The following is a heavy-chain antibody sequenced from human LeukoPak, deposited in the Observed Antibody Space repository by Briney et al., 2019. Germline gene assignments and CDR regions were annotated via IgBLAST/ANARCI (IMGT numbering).Heavy chain of an antibody. CDR2: INPNSGGT. CDR3: ARDHTAMVSRPYGMDV. V-gene: IGHV1-2*02. CDR1: GYTFTGYY. D-gene: IGHD5-18*01. Sequence: ASVKVSCKASGYTFTGYYMHWVRQAPGQGLKWMGWINPNSGGTNYAQKFQGRVTMTRDTSISTAYMELSRLRSDDTAVYYCARDHTAMVSRPYGMDVWGQGTTVTVSS. J-gene: IGHJ6*02.